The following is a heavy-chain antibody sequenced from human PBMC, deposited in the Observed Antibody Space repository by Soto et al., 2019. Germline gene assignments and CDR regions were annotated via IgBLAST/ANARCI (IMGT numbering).Heavy chain of an antibody. J-gene: IGHJ5*01. Sequence: QVQLVQTGAEVKKPGASVKVSCKASGYTFTTYDISWVRQAPGQGREWMGWMSACSGHTNYAQKLQGRVTMSTDTSTSTDHMERRSLRSDATVVYYCAQDHRQYNWYRDSWGQGTLVTV. CDR1: GYTFTTYD. CDR2: MSACSGHT. CDR3: AQDHRQYNWYRDS. D-gene: IGHD1-1*01. V-gene: IGHV1-18*01.